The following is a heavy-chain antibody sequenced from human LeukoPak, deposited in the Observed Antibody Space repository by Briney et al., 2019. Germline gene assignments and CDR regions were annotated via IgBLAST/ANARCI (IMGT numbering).Heavy chain of an antibody. V-gene: IGHV1-2*02. CDR2: ITPNSGAT. J-gene: IGHJ4*02. CDR3: ARVSRFYYDSSGDFDY. CDR1: GYTFTDYY. Sequence: GASVKVSCKASGYTFTDYYMHWVRQAPGQGPEWMGWITPNSGATKYAQKFRGRVSMTRDTSINTAYMELSRLRSDDTAIYYCARVSRFYYDSSGDFDYWGQGTLVTVSS. D-gene: IGHD3-22*01.